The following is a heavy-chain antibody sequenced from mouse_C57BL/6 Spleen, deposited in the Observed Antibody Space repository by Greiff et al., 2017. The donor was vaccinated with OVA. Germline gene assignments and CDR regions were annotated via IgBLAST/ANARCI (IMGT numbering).Heavy chain of an antibody. Sequence: VQLQQPGAELVRPGTSVKLSCKASGYTFTSYWMHWVKQRPGQGLEWIGVIVPSDSYTNYNQKFKGKATLTVDTSSSTAYMQLSSLTSEASAVYYCARWELQFAYWGQGTLVTVSA. CDR3: ARWELQFAY. V-gene: IGHV1-59*01. CDR2: IVPSDSYT. CDR1: GYTFTSYW. D-gene: IGHD2-1*01. J-gene: IGHJ3*01.